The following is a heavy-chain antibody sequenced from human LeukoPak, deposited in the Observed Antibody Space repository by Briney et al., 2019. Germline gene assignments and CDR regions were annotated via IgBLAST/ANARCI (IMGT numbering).Heavy chain of an antibody. D-gene: IGHD3-22*01. Sequence: SVKVSCKASGGTFSSYAISWVRQAPGQGLEWMGGIIPIFGTANYAQKFQGRVTITADESTSTAYMELSSLRSEDTAVYYCAGSLNYYGSSGYYSGSVYWGQGTLVTVSS. CDR1: GGTFSSYA. CDR2: IIPIFGTA. V-gene: IGHV1-69*01. CDR3: AGSLNYYGSSGYYSGSVY. J-gene: IGHJ4*02.